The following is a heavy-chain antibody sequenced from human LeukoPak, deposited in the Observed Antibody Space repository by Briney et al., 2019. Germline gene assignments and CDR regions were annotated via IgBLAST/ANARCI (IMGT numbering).Heavy chain of an antibody. Sequence: GGSLRLSCAASGFTFSSYEMNWVRQAPGKGLQWVSDISSSGTTIYYADSVKGRFTISRDNAKNSLYLQMNSLRAEDTAVYYCARKYCSTTICLFDNWGTGNMVTVSS. CDR3: ARKYCSTTICLFDN. J-gene: IGHJ4*01. CDR2: ISSSGTTI. D-gene: IGHD2-2*01. V-gene: IGHV3-48*03. CDR1: GFTFSSYE.